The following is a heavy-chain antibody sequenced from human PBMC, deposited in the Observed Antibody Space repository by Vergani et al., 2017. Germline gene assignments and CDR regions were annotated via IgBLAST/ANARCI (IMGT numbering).Heavy chain of an antibody. V-gene: IGHV3-13*01. D-gene: IGHD1-7*01. CDR2: IGTAGDT. J-gene: IGHJ4*02. Sequence: VQLVESGGGVVQPGRSLRLSCAASGFTFSSYGMHWVRQAPGKGLEWVSAIGTAGDTYYPGSVKGRFTISRENAKNSLYLQMNSLRAGDTAVYYCARKNNWNYAFDYWGQGTLVTVSS. CDR3: ARKNNWNYAFDY. CDR1: GFTFSSYG.